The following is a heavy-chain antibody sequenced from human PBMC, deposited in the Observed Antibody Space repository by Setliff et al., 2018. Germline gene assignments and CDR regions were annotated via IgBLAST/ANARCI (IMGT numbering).Heavy chain of an antibody. CDR3: ATGKYYYDSSGKGETDEFDY. V-gene: IGHV4-34*01. Sequence: PSETLSLTCAVYGGSFSGYYWSWIRQPPGKGLEWIGEIYHSGSTNYNPSLKSRVTISVDKSKNQFSLKLSSVTAADTAVYYCATGKYYYDSSGKGETDEFDYWGQGTLVTVSS. CDR1: GGSFSGYY. CDR2: IYHSGST. D-gene: IGHD3-22*01. J-gene: IGHJ4*02.